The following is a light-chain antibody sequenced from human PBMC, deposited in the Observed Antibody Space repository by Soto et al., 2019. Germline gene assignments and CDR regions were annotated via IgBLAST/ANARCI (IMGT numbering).Light chain of an antibody. CDR3: HQYRTPAQT. CDR1: QTVGSDY. Sequence: EIVLTQSPGTLSLSPGESATLSCRASQTVGSDYLAWYQQRPGQAPRLLIYGASSRATGIPDRFSGSGSGTEFTLTISRLEAEDFELYYCHQYRTPAQTFGQGTKVEIK. CDR2: GAS. V-gene: IGKV3-20*01. J-gene: IGKJ1*01.